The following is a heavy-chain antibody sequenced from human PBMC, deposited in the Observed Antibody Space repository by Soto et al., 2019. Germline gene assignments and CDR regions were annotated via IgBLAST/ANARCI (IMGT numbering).Heavy chain of an antibody. D-gene: IGHD3-16*01. CDR2: IDIGGNT. V-gene: IGHV3-66*01. CDR1: GFSVTNNY. CDR3: ARGRGNTGYLGGEHYFDY. J-gene: IGHJ4*02. Sequence: EVPMVESGGGVVQPGGSLRLSCAASGFSVTNNYMNWVRQAPGKGLEWVSIIDIGGNTYYADSVKDRFTISRDHSKNTLYLQMNSRRPEDTAVYFCARGRGNTGYLGGEHYFDYWGQGTLVTVSP.